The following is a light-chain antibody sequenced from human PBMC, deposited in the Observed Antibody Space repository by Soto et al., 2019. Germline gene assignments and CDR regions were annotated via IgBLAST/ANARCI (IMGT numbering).Light chain of an antibody. CDR1: QGISSY. J-gene: IGKJ2*01. CDR2: AAS. Sequence: DIQLTQSPSFLSASVGDRVTITCRASQGISSYLAWYQQKPGKAPKLLIYAASSLQSGVPSRFSGSGSGTEFTLTISSLQPEDFATYYCQQPNSYSYPFGQGTKLEIK. CDR3: QQPNSYSYP. V-gene: IGKV1-9*01.